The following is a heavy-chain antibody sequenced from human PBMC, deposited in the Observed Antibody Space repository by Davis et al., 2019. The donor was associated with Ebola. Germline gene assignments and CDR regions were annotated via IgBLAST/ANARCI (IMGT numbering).Heavy chain of an antibody. Sequence: SETLSLTCTVSGGSISSSSYYWGWIRQPPGKGLEWIGEINHSGSTNYNPSLKSRVTISVDTSKNQFSLKLSSVTAADTAVYYCHLVYAMGFDYWGQGTLVTVSS. V-gene: IGHV4-39*07. CDR1: GGSISSSSYY. CDR2: INHSGST. CDR3: HLVYAMGFDY. D-gene: IGHD2-8*01. J-gene: IGHJ4*02.